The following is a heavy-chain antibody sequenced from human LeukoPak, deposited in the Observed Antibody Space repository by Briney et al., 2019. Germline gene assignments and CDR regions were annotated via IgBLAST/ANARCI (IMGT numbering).Heavy chain of an antibody. CDR1: GFIVNSNY. V-gene: IGHV3-66*01. J-gene: IGHJ4*02. CDR3: ARVDY. CDR2: LYSDDTT. Sequence: GGSLRLSCAASGFIVNSNYMNWVRQAPGKGLEWVSVLYSDDTTYYADSVKGRFTISRDNAKNSLYLQTNSLRAEDTAVYYCARVDYWGQGTLVTVSS.